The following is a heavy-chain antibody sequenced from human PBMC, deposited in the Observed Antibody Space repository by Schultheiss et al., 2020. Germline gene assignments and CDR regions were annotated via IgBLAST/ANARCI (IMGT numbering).Heavy chain of an antibody. CDR1: GGSISSGGYS. CDR2: IYHSGST. Sequence: SETLSLTCAVSGGSISSGGYSWSWIRQPPGKGLEWIGYIYHSGSTNYNPSLKSRVTISVDKSKNQFSLKLSSVTAADTAVYYCARVGGMLAEYFQHWGQGTLVTVSS. J-gene: IGHJ1*01. D-gene: IGHD1-26*01. CDR3: ARVGGMLAEYFQH. V-gene: IGHV4-30-2*01.